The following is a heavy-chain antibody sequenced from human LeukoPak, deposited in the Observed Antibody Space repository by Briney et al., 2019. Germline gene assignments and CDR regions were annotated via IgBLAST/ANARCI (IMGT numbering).Heavy chain of an antibody. Sequence: PGGSLRLPCAASGLTFSTYSMNWVRQAPGKGLEWVSYISSSSSTKYYADSVKGRFTISRDNAKNSLYLQMNSLRAEDTAVYYCAREFSRPDCSGGSCYEMVDSWGQGTLVTVSS. CDR2: ISSSSSTK. V-gene: IGHV3-48*01. D-gene: IGHD2-15*01. CDR3: AREFSRPDCSGGSCYEMVDS. J-gene: IGHJ5*01. CDR1: GLTFSTYS.